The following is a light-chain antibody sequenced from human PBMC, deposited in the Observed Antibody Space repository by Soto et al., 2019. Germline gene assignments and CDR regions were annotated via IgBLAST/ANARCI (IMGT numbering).Light chain of an antibody. J-gene: IGKJ5*01. Sequence: ESVFTQSPGTLSLSPGERATLSCRASQSVSNNYLAWYQQKPGQAPRLLIYGASTRATGIPARFSGSGSGTEFTLTISSLQSEDFAVYYCQQYNNWPRITFGQGTRLEIK. CDR1: QSVSNN. CDR2: GAS. V-gene: IGKV3-15*01. CDR3: QQYNNWPRIT.